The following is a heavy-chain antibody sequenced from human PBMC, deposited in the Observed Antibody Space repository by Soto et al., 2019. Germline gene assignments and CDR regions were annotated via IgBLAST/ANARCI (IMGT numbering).Heavy chain of an antibody. V-gene: IGHV3-23*01. J-gene: IGHJ6*02. CDR2: ISGSGGST. D-gene: IGHD6-6*01. CDR3: AKYELVANYYSSGMDV. Sequence: SLRLSCAASGFTFSSYAMSWVRQAPGKGLEWVSAISGSGGSTYYADSVKGRFTISRDNSKNTLYLQMNSLRAEDTAVYYCAKYELVANYYSSGMDVWGQGTTVTVSS. CDR1: GFTFSSYA.